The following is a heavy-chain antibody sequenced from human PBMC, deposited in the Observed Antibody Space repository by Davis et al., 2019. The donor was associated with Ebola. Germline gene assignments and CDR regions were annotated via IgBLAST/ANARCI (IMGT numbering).Heavy chain of an antibody. CDR2: INHSGST. CDR1: GGSFSGYY. D-gene: IGHD3-10*01. V-gene: IGHV4-34*01. J-gene: IGHJ6*02. CDR3: ARGASGVYYYGSGSYFAMDV. Sequence: SEPLSLTFAVYGGSFSGYYWSWIRQPPGKGLEWIGEINHSGSTNYNPSLKSRVTISVDTSKNQFSLKLSSVTAADTAVYYCARGASGVYYYGSGSYFAMDVWGQGTTVTVSS.